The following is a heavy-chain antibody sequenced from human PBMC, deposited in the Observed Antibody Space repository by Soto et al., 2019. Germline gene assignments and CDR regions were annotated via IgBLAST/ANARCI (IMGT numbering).Heavy chain of an antibody. D-gene: IGHD6-6*01. CDR2: TYYRSKWYN. CDR3: ARDSSSSAGLFYYYYYMDV. CDR1: GDSVSSNSAA. Sequence: KQSQTLSLTCAISGDSVSSNSAAWNWIRQSPSRGLEWLGRTYYRSKWYNDYAVSVKSRITINPDTSKNQFSLQLNSVTPEDTAVYYCARDSSSSAGLFYYYYYMDVWGKGTTVTVSS. J-gene: IGHJ6*03. V-gene: IGHV6-1*01.